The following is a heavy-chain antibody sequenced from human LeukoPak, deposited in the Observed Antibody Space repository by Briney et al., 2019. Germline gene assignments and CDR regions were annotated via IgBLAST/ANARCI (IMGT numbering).Heavy chain of an antibody. V-gene: IGHV3-66*01. CDR3: ARNRDYGKTGYFDY. Sequence: AGSLRLSCAASGFTVSSNYMSWVRQSPGKGREWQSVIYIGGSTYYADSVTVRFNIYRDHSTYKLYLQLNSLTAEDTAVYYCARNRDYGKTGYFDYWGQGTLVTVSS. CDR2: IYIGGST. CDR1: GFTVSSNY. D-gene: IGHD4/OR15-4a*01. J-gene: IGHJ4*02.